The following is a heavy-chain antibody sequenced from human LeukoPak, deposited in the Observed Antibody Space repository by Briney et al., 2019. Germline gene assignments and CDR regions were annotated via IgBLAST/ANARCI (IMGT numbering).Heavy chain of an antibody. CDR1: GYTFTSYY. CDR3: ARARAAAGAQYFQH. Sequence: GASVKVSCKASGYTFTSYYLHWVRQAPGQRPEWMGIIYTNDGSARYAQKFQGRVTMTRDTSTGTVYMELSSLSSDDTAVYYCARARAAAGAQYFQHWGQGTLVSASP. D-gene: IGHD6-13*01. J-gene: IGHJ1*01. CDR2: IYTNDGSA. V-gene: IGHV1-46*01.